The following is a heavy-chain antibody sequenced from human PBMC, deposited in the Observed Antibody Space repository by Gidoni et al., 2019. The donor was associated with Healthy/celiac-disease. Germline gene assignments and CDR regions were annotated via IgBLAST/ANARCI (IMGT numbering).Heavy chain of an antibody. J-gene: IGHJ3*02. CDR2: IIHIFGTA. CDR1: GGTFSSSA. CDR3: ARERAYYYDSSGYRGDAFDI. Sequence: QVQLVQSGAEVKKPGSSVKVSCKASGGTFSSSAISGLRQAPGQGLEWMGGIIHIFGTANYAQKFQGRVTITADESTSTAYMELSSLRSEDTAVYYCARERAYYYDSSGYRGDAFDIWGQGTMVTVSS. V-gene: IGHV1-69*01. D-gene: IGHD3-22*01.